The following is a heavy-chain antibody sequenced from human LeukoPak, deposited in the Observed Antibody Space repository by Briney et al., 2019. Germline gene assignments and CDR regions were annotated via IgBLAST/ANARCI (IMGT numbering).Heavy chain of an antibody. Sequence: SETLSLTCTVSGGSISSYYWSWIRQPPGKGLEWIGYIYYSGSTNYNPSLKSRVTISVDTSKNQFSLKLSSVTAADTAVYYCAREVRFLEHYMDVWGKGTTVTVSS. CDR3: AREVRFLEHYMDV. V-gene: IGHV4-59*01. CDR1: GGSISSYY. J-gene: IGHJ6*03. CDR2: IYYSGST. D-gene: IGHD3-3*01.